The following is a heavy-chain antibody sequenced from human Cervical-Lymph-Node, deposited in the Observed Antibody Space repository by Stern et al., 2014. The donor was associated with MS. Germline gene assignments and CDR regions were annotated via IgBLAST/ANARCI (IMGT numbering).Heavy chain of an antibody. CDR3: ARDQGDYGSGSEDSWFDP. Sequence: QVQLVQSGAEVKKPGSSVKVSCKASRDTFSYSALSWVRQAPGQGLEWMGGIIPMLGTTSYSQKFQGRVTIIADTSTYIAYMELRSLTLEDTAVYFCARDQGDYGSGSEDSWFDPWGQGTLVTVSS. V-gene: IGHV1-69*06. CDR1: RDTFSYSA. J-gene: IGHJ5*02. D-gene: IGHD3-10*01. CDR2: IIPMLGTT.